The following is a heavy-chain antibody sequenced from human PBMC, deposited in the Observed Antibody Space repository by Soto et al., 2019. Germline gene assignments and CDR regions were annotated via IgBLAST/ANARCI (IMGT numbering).Heavy chain of an antibody. D-gene: IGHD5-18*01. CDR3: ARKLQLWRMDV. Sequence: QVQLQQWGAGLLKPSETLSLTCAVYGGSFSGYYWSWIRQPPGKGLEWIGEINHSGSTNYNPSLKSRVTISVDTSKNQFSLKLSSVTAADTAVYYCARKLQLWRMDVWGQGTTVTVSS. J-gene: IGHJ6*02. CDR2: INHSGST. CDR1: GGSFSGYY. V-gene: IGHV4-34*01.